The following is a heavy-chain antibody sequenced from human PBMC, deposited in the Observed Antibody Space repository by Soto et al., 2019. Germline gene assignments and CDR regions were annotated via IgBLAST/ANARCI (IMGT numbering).Heavy chain of an antibody. J-gene: IGHJ3*02. CDR2: ISGSAGST. V-gene: IGHV3-23*01. CDR1: GFTFRSYA. Sequence: EVQLLESGGGLVHPGGSLRLSCAASGFTFRSYAMNWVRQAPGKGLEWVSAISGSAGSTYYADSVKGRFTISRDTSKNTLYLQMNSLRAEDTAVYYCAKGNSWSPALVLDIWGQGTMVTVSS. D-gene: IGHD1-7*01. CDR3: AKGNSWSPALVLDI.